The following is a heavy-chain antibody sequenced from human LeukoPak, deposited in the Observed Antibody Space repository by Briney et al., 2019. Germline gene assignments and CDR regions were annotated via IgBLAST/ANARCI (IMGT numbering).Heavy chain of an antibody. D-gene: IGHD1-26*01. J-gene: IGHJ3*02. CDR2: IYYSGST. V-gene: IGHV4-59*08. CDR3: ATNRVGTYDRPFDI. Sequence: SETLSLTCTVSGGSISSYYWSWIRQPPGKGLEWIGYIYYSGSTNYNPPLKSRVTISIDTSKNQFSLELSSVTATDTAVYFCATNRVGTYDRPFDIWGQGTMVAVSS. CDR1: GGSISSYY.